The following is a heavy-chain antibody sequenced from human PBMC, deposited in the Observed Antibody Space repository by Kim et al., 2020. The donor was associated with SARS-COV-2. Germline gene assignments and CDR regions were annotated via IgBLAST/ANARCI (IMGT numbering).Heavy chain of an antibody. CDR3: ARLPYYYGSGSYYYYYYYGMDV. D-gene: IGHD3-10*01. CDR1: GYSFTSYW. Sequence: GESLKISCKGSGYSFTSYWIGWVRQMPGKGLEWMGIIYPGDSDTRYSPSFQGQVTISADKSISTAYLQWSSLKASDTAMYYCARLPYYYGSGSYYYYYYYGMDVWGQGTTVTVSS. CDR2: IYPGDSDT. V-gene: IGHV5-51*01. J-gene: IGHJ6*02.